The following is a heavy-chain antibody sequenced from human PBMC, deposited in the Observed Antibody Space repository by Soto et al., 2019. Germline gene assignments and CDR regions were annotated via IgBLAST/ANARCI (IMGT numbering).Heavy chain of an antibody. V-gene: IGHV4-30-4*01. CDR1: GGSISSGGYY. D-gene: IGHD3-22*01. J-gene: IGHJ1*01. CDR2: IHSSGSI. Sequence: KSSETLSLTCTVSGGSISSGGYYWSWIRQAPGRGLEWIGYIHSSGSIYYNPSLKSRATMSIDTAGNQFSLKVSSVTVADTAVYYCARDLDGLHDDTSGPFPRPGWGQGTLVTVSS. CDR3: ARDLDGLHDDTSGPFPRPG.